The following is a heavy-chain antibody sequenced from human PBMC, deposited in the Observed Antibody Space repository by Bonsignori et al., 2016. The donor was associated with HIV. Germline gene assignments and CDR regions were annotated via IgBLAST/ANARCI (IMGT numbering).Heavy chain of an antibody. CDR1: GHSLSELS. CDR3: AVGGAWLDF. V-gene: IGHV1-24*01. Sequence: QVQLVQSGAEVKKPGASVKVSCKVSGHSLSELSMHWVRQAPGKGLEWLGGFDPEKGTTIYAQKFQGRVAMTEDTSTDTAYVELNNLRFEDTAVYLCAVGGAWLDFWGQGTLVTVSS. CDR2: FDPEKGTT. D-gene: IGHD1-26*01. J-gene: IGHJ4*02.